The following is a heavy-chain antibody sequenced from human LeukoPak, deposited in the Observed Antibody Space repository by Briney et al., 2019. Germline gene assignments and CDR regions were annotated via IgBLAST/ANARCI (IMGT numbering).Heavy chain of an antibody. CDR3: ARVVPAAMVYYYYYMDV. Sequence: SVKVSCKASGGTFSSYAISWVRQAPGQGLEWMGGIIPIFGTANYAQKFQGRVTITADESTSTAYMELSSLRSEDTAVYYCARVVPAAMVYYYYYMDVWGKGTTVTVSS. J-gene: IGHJ6*03. V-gene: IGHV1-69*13. D-gene: IGHD2-2*01. CDR2: IIPIFGTA. CDR1: GGTFSSYA.